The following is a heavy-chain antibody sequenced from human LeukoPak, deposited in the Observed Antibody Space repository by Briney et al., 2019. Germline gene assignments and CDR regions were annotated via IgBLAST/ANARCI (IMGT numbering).Heavy chain of an antibody. D-gene: IGHD3-16*01. J-gene: IGHJ3*02. V-gene: IGHV1-18*04. CDR3: ARGLRGEAFDI. Sequence: ASVKVSCKASGYTFTGYYMHWVRQAPGQGLEWMGWISAYNGNTNYAQKLQGRVTMTTDTSTSTAYMELRSLRSDDTAVYYCARGLRGEAFDIWGQGTMVTVSS. CDR2: ISAYNGNT. CDR1: GYTFTGYY.